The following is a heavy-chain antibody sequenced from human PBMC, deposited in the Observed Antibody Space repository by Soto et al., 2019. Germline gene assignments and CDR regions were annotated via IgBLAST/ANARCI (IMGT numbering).Heavy chain of an antibody. CDR3: AKDSGRGWLQPSGMDV. CDR1: GFTFSSYA. V-gene: IGHV3-23*01. CDR2: ISGSGGST. J-gene: IGHJ6*02. D-gene: IGHD5-18*01. Sequence: EVQLLESGGGLVQPGGSLRLSCAASGFTFSSYAMSWVRQAPGKGLEWVSAISGSGGSTYYADSVKGRFTISRDNSKNTLYLQMNSQRAEDTAVYYCAKDSGRGWLQPSGMDVWGQGTTVTVSS.